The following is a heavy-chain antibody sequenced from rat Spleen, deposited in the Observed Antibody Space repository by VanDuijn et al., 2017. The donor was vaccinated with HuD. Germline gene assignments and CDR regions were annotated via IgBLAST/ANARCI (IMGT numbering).Heavy chain of an antibody. J-gene: IGHJ2*01. CDR2: ISPDGVNT. V-gene: IGHV5-19*01. CDR3: ARRHFGYTDYFDY. Sequence: EVQLVESGGGLVQPGRSLKLSCAASGFTFSNYGMHWIRQAPTKGLEWVASISPDGVNTYYRDSVKGRFTISRDVAKSTLFLQMDSLRSEDTATYYCARRHFGYTDYFDYWGQGVMVTVSS. CDR1: GFTFSNYG. D-gene: IGHD1-4*01.